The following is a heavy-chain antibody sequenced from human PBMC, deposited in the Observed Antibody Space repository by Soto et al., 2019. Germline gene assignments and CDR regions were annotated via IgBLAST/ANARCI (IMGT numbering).Heavy chain of an antibody. D-gene: IGHD3-3*01. V-gene: IGHV3-21*01. CDR3: ARAKNYDFWSGYDAFDI. Sequence: VGSLRLSCAASGFTFSSYSMNWVRQAPGKGLEWVSSISSSSSYIYYADSVKGRFTISRDNAKNSLYLQMNSLRAEDTAVYYCARAKNYDFWSGYDAFDICGQGTMVTVSS. CDR2: ISSSSSYI. CDR1: GFTFSSYS. J-gene: IGHJ3*02.